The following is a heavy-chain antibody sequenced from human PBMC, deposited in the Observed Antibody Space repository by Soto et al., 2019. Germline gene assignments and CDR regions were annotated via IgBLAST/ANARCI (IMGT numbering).Heavy chain of an antibody. CDR3: ARHVPAAGYYYGMDV. Sequence: QVQLVQSGAEVKKPGSSVKVSCKASGGTFSSYAISWVRQAPGQGLEWMGGIIPIFGTANYAQKFQGRVTITADESTSTAYTEQSSLRSEDTAVYYCARHVPAAGYYYGMDVWGQGTTVTVSS. V-gene: IGHV1-69*12. CDR2: IIPIFGTA. D-gene: IGHD2-2*01. CDR1: GGTFSSYA. J-gene: IGHJ6*02.